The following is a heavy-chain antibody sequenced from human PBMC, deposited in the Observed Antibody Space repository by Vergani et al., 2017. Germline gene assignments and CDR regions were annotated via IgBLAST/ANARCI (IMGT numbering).Heavy chain of an antibody. CDR2: IYSGGST. V-gene: IGHV3-53*01. CDR1: GFTVSSNY. Sequence: EVQLVESGGGLIQPGGSLRLSCAASGFTVSSNYMTWVRQAPGKGLDWVSVIYSGGSTYYADSVKGRFTISRDNSKNTLYLQMNSLRAEDTAVYYCASGRRVYYDSSGYYYYWGQGTLVTVSS. D-gene: IGHD3-22*01. J-gene: IGHJ4*02. CDR3: ASGRRVYYDSSGYYYY.